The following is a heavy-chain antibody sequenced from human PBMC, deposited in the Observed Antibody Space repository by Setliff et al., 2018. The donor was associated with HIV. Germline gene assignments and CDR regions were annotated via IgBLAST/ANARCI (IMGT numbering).Heavy chain of an antibody. CDR2: IYPGDSDT. CDR3: ARQGRAPDDAFDI. CDR1: GYSFTSYW. V-gene: IGHV5-51*01. J-gene: IGHJ3*02. Sequence: GESLKISCKGSGYSFTSYWIDWVRQMPGKGLEWMGIIYPGDSDTRYSPSFQGQVTISADKSISTAYLQWSSLKASDTAIYYCARQGRAPDDAFDIWGKGTRVTVSS.